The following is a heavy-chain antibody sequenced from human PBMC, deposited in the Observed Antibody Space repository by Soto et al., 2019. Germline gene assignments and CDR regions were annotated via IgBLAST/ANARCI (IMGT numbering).Heavy chain of an antibody. D-gene: IGHD5-12*01. CDR2: IYYSGST. CDR1: GGSISSGDYY. CDR3: ARVDNGYRGYEMRFDP. V-gene: IGHV4-30-4*01. Sequence: QVQLQESGPGLVKPSQTLSLTCTVSGGSISSGDYYWSWIRQPPGKGLEWIGYIYYSGSTYYNPSLKRRVTNSVDTPKNQFSLKRSSVTDADTAVYYCARVDNGYRGYEMRFDPWGQGTLVTVSS. J-gene: IGHJ5*02.